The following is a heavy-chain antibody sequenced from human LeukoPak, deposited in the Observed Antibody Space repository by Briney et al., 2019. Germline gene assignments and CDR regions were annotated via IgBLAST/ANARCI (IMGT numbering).Heavy chain of an antibody. V-gene: IGHV3-21*06. Sequence: SLSLPCSPSGFTLSLYTMICARPPTGKALEWVASIRARGHYIQSAHPVKGRHTSTRDNDTNPLDLQLNDLRAQDTALFYCAREKWELLAFDYWGQGTLVTVPS. CDR3: AREKWELLAFDY. D-gene: IGHD1-26*01. CDR2: IRARGHYI. CDR1: GFTLSLYT. J-gene: IGHJ4*02.